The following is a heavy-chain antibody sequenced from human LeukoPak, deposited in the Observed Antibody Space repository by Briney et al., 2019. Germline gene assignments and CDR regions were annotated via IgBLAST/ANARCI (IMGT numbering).Heavy chain of an antibody. CDR2: ISSSSGTI. D-gene: IGHD4-23*01. CDR1: GFIFSSYS. J-gene: IGHJ3*02. CDR3: AKDYNGGNGRPDAFDI. V-gene: IGHV3-48*04. Sequence: GGALRLSCVGSGFIFSSYSMNWGRQEPGEGLEWISYISSSSGTIYYADSVKGRFTISRDNAKNSLYLQMNSLSAEDTALYYCAKDYNGGNGRPDAFDIWGQGTMVTVSS.